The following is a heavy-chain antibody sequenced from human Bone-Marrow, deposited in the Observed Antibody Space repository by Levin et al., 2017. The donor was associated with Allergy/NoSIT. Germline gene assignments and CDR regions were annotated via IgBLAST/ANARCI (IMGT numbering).Heavy chain of an antibody. V-gene: IGHV3-15*01. Sequence: GGSLRLSCAASGFNFSDAWMSWVRQAPGKGLEWVGRIKTKAHGGTTHYAAPEKGRFIISRDDLKNTLYLEMTSLKSEDTGIYYCMEELLATWGLGTRVTVSS. D-gene: IGHD3-16*01. CDR3: MEELLAT. CDR2: IKTKAHGGTT. J-gene: IGHJ5*02. CDR1: GFNFSDAW.